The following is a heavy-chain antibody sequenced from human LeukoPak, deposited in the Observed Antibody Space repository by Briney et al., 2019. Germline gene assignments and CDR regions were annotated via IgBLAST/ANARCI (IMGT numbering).Heavy chain of an antibody. V-gene: IGHV4-38-2*02. CDR3: ARATHGSGDQTGAFDI. Sequence: SETLSLTCTVSGYSIRNGYFWGWVRQSPGKGLEWIGNIHQSGSTSYNPSLQSRVTISVDTSKNQFSLKLSSVTAADTAVYYCARATHGSGDQTGAFDIWGQGTMVTVSS. CDR2: IHQSGST. CDR1: GYSIRNGYF. J-gene: IGHJ3*02. D-gene: IGHD2-21*01.